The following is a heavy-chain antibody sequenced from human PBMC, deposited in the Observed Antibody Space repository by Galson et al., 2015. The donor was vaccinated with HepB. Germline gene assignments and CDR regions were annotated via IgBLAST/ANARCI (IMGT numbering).Heavy chain of an antibody. V-gene: IGHV4-61*03. CDR2: FYYSGYT. CDR3: ARSSFCGGDCYSE. CDR1: GGSVSSGAYS. Sequence: TLSLTCSVSGGSVSSGAYSWNYWTWIRQPPGKGLEWIGYFYYSGYTHYNPSLKSRVTVSVDTSKTHLSLKLTSVTAADTALYFCARSSFCGGDCYSEWGRGTLVTVSS. D-gene: IGHD2-21*02. J-gene: IGHJ4*01.